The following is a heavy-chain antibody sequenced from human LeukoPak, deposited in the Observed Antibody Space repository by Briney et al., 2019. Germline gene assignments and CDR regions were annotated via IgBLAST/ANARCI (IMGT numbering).Heavy chain of an antibody. CDR2: ISAYNGYT. D-gene: IGHD5-12*01. J-gene: IGHJ4*02. V-gene: IGHV1-18*01. CDR3: ARHESGYDFFFDY. CDR1: GYTFASYD. Sequence: ASVKVSCKASGYTFASYDISWVRQALGQGLEWMGWISAYNGYTNYAQMLQGRVTMTTDTSTSTAYMEPRSLRSDDTAVYYCARHESGYDFFFDYWGQGTLVTVSS.